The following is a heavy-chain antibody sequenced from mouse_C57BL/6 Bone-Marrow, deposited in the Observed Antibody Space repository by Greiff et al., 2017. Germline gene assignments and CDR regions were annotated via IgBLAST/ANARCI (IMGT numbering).Heavy chain of an antibody. CDR3: ARTCAY. CDR2: ISSGSSTI. J-gene: IGHJ3*01. Sequence: VQLKESGGGLVKPGGSLKLSCAASGFTFSDYGMHWVRQAPEKGLEWVAYISSGSSTIYYADTVKGRFTISRDNAKNTLFLQMTSLRSEDTAMYYCARTCAYWGQGTLVTVSA. CDR1: GFTFSDYG. V-gene: IGHV5-17*01.